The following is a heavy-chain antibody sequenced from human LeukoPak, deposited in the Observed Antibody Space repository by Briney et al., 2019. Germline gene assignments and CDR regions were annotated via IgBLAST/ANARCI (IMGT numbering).Heavy chain of an antibody. Sequence: GGSLRLSCAASGFTFSSYSMNCVRQAPGKGLEWVSSISSSSYISYADSLKGRFTISRDNAKNSLYLQMNSLRAEDTAVYYCASVPFDFWTSYYFDYWGQGTLVTVSS. CDR2: ISSSSYI. CDR3: ASVPFDFWTSYYFDY. J-gene: IGHJ4*02. D-gene: IGHD3/OR15-3a*01. V-gene: IGHV3-21*01. CDR1: GFTFSSYS.